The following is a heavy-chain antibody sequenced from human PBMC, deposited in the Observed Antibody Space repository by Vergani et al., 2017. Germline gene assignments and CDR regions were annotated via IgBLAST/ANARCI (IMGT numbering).Heavy chain of an antibody. CDR1: GGSFSGYY. V-gene: IGHV4-34*01. D-gene: IGHD3-10*01. Sequence: QVQLQQWGAGLLKPSETLSLTCGVYGGSFSGYYWSWIRQSPGKGLEWIGEINHSGSTNYNPSLKSRVTISVDTSKNQFSLKLSSVTAADTAVYYCASGYYYGSGSYYVLDYWGQGTLVTVSS. J-gene: IGHJ4*02. CDR3: ASGYYYGSGSYYVLDY. CDR2: INHSGST.